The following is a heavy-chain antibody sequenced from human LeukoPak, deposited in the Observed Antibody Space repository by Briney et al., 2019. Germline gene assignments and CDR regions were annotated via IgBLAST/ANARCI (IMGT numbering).Heavy chain of an antibody. CDR2: INPNSGGT. CDR1: GYTFTGYY. J-gene: IGHJ4*02. CDR3: ARGHDFWSGYLDY. D-gene: IGHD3-3*01. V-gene: IGHV1-2*02. Sequence: VASVKVSFKASGYTFTGYYMHWVRQAPGQGLEWMGWINPNSGGTNYAQKFQGRVTMTRDTSISTAYMELSRLRSDDTAVYYCARGHDFWSGYLDYWGQGTLVTVSS.